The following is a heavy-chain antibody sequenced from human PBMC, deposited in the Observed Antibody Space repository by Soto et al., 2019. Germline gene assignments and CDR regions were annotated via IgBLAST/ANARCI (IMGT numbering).Heavy chain of an antibody. CDR3: AKDYGEYDY. CDR2: ISSSGSTT. D-gene: IGHD4-17*01. CDR1: GFTFGSYY. J-gene: IGHJ4*02. Sequence: GGSLRLSCATSGFTFGSYYMSWIRQAPGKGLEWVSYISSSGSTTYYADSVKGRFTISRDNAKNSLYLQMNSLRAEDTAVYYCAKDYGEYDYWGQGTLVTVSS. V-gene: IGHV3-11*01.